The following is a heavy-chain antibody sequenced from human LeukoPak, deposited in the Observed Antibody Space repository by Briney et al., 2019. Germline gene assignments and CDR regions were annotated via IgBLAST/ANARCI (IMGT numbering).Heavy chain of an antibody. D-gene: IGHD2/OR15-2a*01. V-gene: IGHV1-2*02. CDR2: INPNSGGA. CDR1: GYTFTGYY. Sequence: ASVKVSCKASGYTFTGYYMNWVRQAPGQGLEWMGWINPNSGGAEFAQKFQGRVTMTRDTSISIAYMELSTLTSDDTAVYYCARSGYCTTTTSCPNLRGISYYYGMDVWGQGTTVTVSS. J-gene: IGHJ6*02. CDR3: ARSGYCTTTTSCPNLRGISYYYGMDV.